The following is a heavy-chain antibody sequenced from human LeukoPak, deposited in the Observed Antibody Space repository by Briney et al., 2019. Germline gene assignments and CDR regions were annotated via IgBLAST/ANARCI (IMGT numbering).Heavy chain of an antibody. D-gene: IGHD3/OR15-3a*01. Sequence: SETLSLTCAVYGGSFSGYYWSWIRQPPGKGLEWIGEINHSGSTNYNPSLKSRVTISVDTSKNQFSLKLSSVTAADTAVYYCARFWSAGPPYDAFDIWGQGTMVTVSS. CDR3: ARFWSAGPPYDAFDI. CDR2: INHSGST. V-gene: IGHV4-34*01. CDR1: GGSFSGYY. J-gene: IGHJ3*02.